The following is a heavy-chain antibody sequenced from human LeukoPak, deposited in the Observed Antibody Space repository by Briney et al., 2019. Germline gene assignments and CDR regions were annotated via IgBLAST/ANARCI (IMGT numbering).Heavy chain of an antibody. D-gene: IGHD3-3*01. J-gene: IGHJ4*02. Sequence: SETLSLTCTVSGGSISSYYWSWIRQPPGKGLEWIGYIYYSGSTNYNPSFKSRVTISVDTSKNQFSLKLSSVTAADTAVYYCARASFDFWSGSLDYWGQGTLVTVSS. V-gene: IGHV4-59*01. CDR1: GGSISSYY. CDR2: IYYSGST. CDR3: ARASFDFWSGSLDY.